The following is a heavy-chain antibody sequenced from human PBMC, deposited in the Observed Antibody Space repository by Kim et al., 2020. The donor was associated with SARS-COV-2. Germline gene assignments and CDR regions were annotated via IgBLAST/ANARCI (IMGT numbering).Heavy chain of an antibody. CDR3: ARVFIGWFDP. Sequence: GRTDYIPSLRSRAIISVDTSKNQFSLRVNSVTAADTAVYYCARVFIGWFDPWGQGTLVTVSS. D-gene: IGHD1-26*01. V-gene: IGHV4-39*07. J-gene: IGHJ5*02. CDR2: GRT.